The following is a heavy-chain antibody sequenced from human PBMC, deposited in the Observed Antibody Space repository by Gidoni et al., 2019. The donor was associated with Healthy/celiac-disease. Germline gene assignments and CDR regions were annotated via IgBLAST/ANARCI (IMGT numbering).Heavy chain of an antibody. CDR1: GVTFSSYG. J-gene: IGHJ2*01. CDR3: AKETGDMVRGVIARYFDL. Sequence: QVQLVESGGGVVQPGRSLRLCGAASGVTFSSYGMHWVRQAPGKGLECVAVISYDGSNKYSADSVKGRFTISRDNSKNTLYLQMNSLRAEDMAVYYCAKETGDMVRGVIARYFDLWGRGTLVTVSS. CDR2: ISYDGSNK. D-gene: IGHD3-10*01. V-gene: IGHV3-30*18.